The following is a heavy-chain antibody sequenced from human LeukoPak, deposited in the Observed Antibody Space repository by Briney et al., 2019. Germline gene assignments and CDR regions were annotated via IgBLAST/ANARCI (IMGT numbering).Heavy chain of an antibody. CDR2: IIPIFGTA. D-gene: IGHD3-10*02. CDR1: GGTFSSYA. V-gene: IGHV1-69*06. Sequence: ASVKVSCKASGGTFSSYAISWVRQAPGQGLEWMGGIIPIFGTANYAQKFQGRVTITADKSTSTAYMELSSLRSEDTAVYYCGTGMFREPLNDYWGPGTLVTVSS. J-gene: IGHJ4*02. CDR3: GTGMFREPLNDY.